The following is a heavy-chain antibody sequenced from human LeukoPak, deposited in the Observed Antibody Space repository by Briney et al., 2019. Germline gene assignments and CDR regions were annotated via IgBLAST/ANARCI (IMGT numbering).Heavy chain of an antibody. V-gene: IGHV1-2*02. CDR1: GYTFTGYY. J-gene: IGHJ6*03. Sequence: GASVKVSCKASGYTFTGYYMHWVRQAPGQGLEWMGWINPNSGGTNYAQKFQGRVTMTRDTSISTAYMELSRLRSDDTAVYYCARVVRYCSSSSCPPYMDVWGKGTTVTVSS. CDR2: INPNSGGT. CDR3: ARVVRYCSSSSCPPYMDV. D-gene: IGHD2-2*01.